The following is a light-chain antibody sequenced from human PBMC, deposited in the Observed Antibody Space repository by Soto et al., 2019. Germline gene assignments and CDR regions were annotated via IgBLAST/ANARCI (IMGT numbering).Light chain of an antibody. CDR3: QQYEDVPT. V-gene: IGKV1-33*01. CDR2: DAS. CDR1: QDISNF. J-gene: IGKJ2*01. Sequence: DIQLTQSPSFLSASVGDSVTSTCQASQDISNFLNWYHQRPGNAPKLLIYDASSLQGGVPSRYRGSGAGTKFVLTITSLQPEDSGSYYCQQYEDVPTFGQGTKVGVK.